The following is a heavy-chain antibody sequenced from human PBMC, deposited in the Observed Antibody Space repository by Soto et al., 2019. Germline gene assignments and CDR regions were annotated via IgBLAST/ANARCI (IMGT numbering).Heavy chain of an antibody. V-gene: IGHV3-66*01. Sequence: PGGSLILSCAASGFSISYHFLDWVRQAPGKGLEWVSAISASGGSTYYADSVKGRFTISRDNSKNTLYLQMNSLRAEDTAVYYCARDRIPTGMDVWGQGTLVTVSS. J-gene: IGHJ6*02. CDR2: ISASGGST. CDR1: GFSISYHF. CDR3: ARDRIPTGMDV.